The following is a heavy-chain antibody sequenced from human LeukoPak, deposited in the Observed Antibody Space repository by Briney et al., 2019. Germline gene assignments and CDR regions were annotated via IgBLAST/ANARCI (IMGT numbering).Heavy chain of an antibody. CDR2: IRYDGSNK. J-gene: IGHJ4*02. Sequence: GGSLRLSCGASGFTFSSYGMHWVRQAPGKGLEWVAFIRYDGSNKYYADSVKGRFTISRDNSKNTLYLQMNSLRAEDTAVYYCAKGAGYSYGYEVDYWGQGTLVTVSS. CDR1: GFTFSSYG. CDR3: AKGAGYSYGYEVDY. D-gene: IGHD5-18*01. V-gene: IGHV3-30*02.